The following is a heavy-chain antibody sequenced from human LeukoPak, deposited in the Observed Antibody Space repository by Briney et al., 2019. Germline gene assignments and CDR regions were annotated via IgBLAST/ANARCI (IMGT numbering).Heavy chain of an antibody. CDR1: GFTFSDYE. V-gene: IGHV3-48*03. Sequence: GGSLRLSCAASGFTFSDYEMNWVRQAPGKGLEWISFISSSVGTIFYADSVKGRFTISRDNSKNTLFLQMNSLRAEDTAIYYCAKDARRTSGWYFFDYWGQGTLVTVSS. D-gene: IGHD6-19*01. CDR2: ISSSVGTI. CDR3: AKDARRTSGWYFFDY. J-gene: IGHJ4*02.